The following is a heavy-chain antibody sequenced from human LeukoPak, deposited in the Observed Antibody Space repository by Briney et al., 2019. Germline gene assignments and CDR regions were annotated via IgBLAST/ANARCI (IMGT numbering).Heavy chain of an antibody. J-gene: IGHJ4*02. V-gene: IGHV1-18*01. CDR3: ARDGEGAAAGPDY. CDR1: GYTFTSYG. D-gene: IGHD6-13*01. Sequence: ASVKVSCKASGYTFTSYGISWVRQAPGQGLEWMGWISAYNGNTNYAQKLQGRVTMTTDTSTSTVYMELRSLRSDDTAVYYCARDGEGAAAGPDYWGQGTLVTVSS. CDR2: ISAYNGNT.